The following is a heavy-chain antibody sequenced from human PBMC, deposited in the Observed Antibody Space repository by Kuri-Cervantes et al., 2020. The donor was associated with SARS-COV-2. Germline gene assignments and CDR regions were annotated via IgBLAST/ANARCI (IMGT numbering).Heavy chain of an antibody. CDR2: INPSGGST. Sequence: ASVKVSCKASGYTFTSYYMHWVRQAPGQGLEWMGIINPSGGSTSYAQKFQGRVTMTRDTSTSTVYMELSSLKSEDPAVYYCARVSRGYSNSQYYYYGMDVWGQGTTVTVSS. CDR3: ARVSRGYSNSQYYYYGMDV. V-gene: IGHV1-46*01. CDR1: GYTFTSYY. J-gene: IGHJ6*02. D-gene: IGHD4-11*01.